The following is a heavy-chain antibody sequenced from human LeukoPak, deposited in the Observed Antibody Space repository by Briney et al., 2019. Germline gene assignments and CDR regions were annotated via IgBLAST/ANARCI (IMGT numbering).Heavy chain of an antibody. J-gene: IGHJ4*02. V-gene: IGHV3-23*01. Sequence: GGSLRLSCAASGFTFSTYAMSWVRQAPGRGLEWVSSISGSGGTTYYADSVKGRFTISRDNSKNTVYLQMNSLRAEDTAVYYCAQDFGWYWGQGTLVTASS. CDR2: ISGSGGTT. CDR3: AQDFGWY. CDR1: GFTFSTYA. D-gene: IGHD3-10*01.